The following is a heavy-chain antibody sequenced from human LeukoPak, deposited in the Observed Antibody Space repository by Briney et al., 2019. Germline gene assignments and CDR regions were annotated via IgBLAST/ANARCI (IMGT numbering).Heavy chain of an antibody. CDR3: ARVVVADFDY. CDR2: IYSSGST. J-gene: IGHJ4*02. CDR1: GGSISSISYY. Sequence: SETLSLTCTVSGGSISSISYYWGWLRQPPGTGLEWIGSIYSSGSTYYNASLKSRVTISVDTSKNQFSLNLSSVTAADTAVYYCARVVVADFDYWGQGTLVTVSS. D-gene: IGHD2-15*01. V-gene: IGHV4-39*01.